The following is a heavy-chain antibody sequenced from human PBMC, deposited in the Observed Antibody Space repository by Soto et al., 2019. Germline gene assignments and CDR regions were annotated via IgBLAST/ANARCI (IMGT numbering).Heavy chain of an antibody. Sequence: ESGPTLVNPRQTLPLTCVFSGFSLSTTGEGVAWIRQPPGQALEWLALIYWNDDNHYSPSLKSRLTVTKDTSKNRVVLTMTNIDPVDTATYFCAHRSSLTRYGTSGYIFDDWGQGLLVTVSS. D-gene: IGHD3-22*01. CDR1: GFSLSTTGEG. CDR2: IYWNDDN. V-gene: IGHV2-5*01. CDR3: AHRSSLTRYGTSGYIFDD. J-gene: IGHJ4*02.